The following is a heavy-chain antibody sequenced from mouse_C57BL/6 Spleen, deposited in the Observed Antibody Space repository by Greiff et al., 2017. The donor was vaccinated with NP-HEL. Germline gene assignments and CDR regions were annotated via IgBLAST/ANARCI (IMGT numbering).Heavy chain of an antibody. V-gene: IGHV1-64*01. CDR1: GYTFTSYW. CDR3: ARSKGYFDA. Sequence: QVQLKQPGAELVKPGASVKLSCKASGYTFTSYWMHWVKQRPGQGLEWIGMIHPNSGSTNYNEKFKSKATLTVDKSSSTAYMQLSSLTSEDSAVYYCARSKGYFDAWGTGTTVTVSS. J-gene: IGHJ1*03. CDR2: IHPNSGST.